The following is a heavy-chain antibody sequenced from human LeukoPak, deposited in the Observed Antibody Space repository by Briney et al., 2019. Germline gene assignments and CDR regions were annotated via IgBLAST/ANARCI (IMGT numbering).Heavy chain of an antibody. J-gene: IGHJ4*02. D-gene: IGHD6-19*01. CDR1: GFTFSSYS. V-gene: IGHV3-48*04. Sequence: GGSLRFSCAASGFTFSSYSMNWVRQAPGKGLEWVSYISSSSSTIYYADSVKGRFTISRDNAKNSLYLQMNSLRAEDTAVYYCARDSAVVAGTTFDYWGQGTLVTVSS. CDR2: ISSSSSTI. CDR3: ARDSAVVAGTTFDY.